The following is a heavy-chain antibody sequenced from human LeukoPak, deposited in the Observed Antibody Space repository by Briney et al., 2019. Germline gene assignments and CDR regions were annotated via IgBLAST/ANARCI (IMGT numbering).Heavy chain of an antibody. J-gene: IGHJ4*02. Sequence: SETLSLTCTVSGGSISSYYWSWIRQPPGKGLEWIGYIYYSGSTNYNPSLKSRVTISVDTSKNQFSLKLSSVTAADTAVYYCARHLYSYGFSFDYWAREPWSPSPQ. D-gene: IGHD5-18*01. V-gene: IGHV4-59*08. CDR3: ARHLYSYGFSFDY. CDR1: GGSISSYY. CDR2: IYYSGST.